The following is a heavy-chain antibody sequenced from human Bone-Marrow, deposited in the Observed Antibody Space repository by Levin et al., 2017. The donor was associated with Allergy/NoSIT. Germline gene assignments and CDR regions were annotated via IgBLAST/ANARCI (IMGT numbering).Heavy chain of an antibody. CDR2: IYYSGST. Sequence: KAGGSLRLSCTVSGGSISSYYWSWIRQPPGKGLEWIGYIYYSGSTNYNPSLKSRVTISVDTSKNQFSLKLSSVTAADTAVYYCARGGDKFDPWGQGTLVTVSS. CDR3: ARGGDKFDP. V-gene: IGHV4-59*01. D-gene: IGHD3-10*01. J-gene: IGHJ5*02. CDR1: GGSISSYY.